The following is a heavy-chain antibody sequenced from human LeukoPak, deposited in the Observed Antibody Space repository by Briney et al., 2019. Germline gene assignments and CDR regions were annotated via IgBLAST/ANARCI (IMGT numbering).Heavy chain of an antibody. J-gene: IGHJ4*02. CDR1: GGSINIYY. CDR3: ARTLLGRLFDY. Sequence: SETLSLTCTVSGGSINIYYWSCIRQPPGKGLECIVYIYYSGSTNYNPSLKSRVTISLDTSKNQFSLKLNSVTAADTAVYYCARTLLGRLFDYWGQGTLVTVSS. CDR2: IYYSGST. V-gene: IGHV4-59*08. D-gene: IGHD2-8*02.